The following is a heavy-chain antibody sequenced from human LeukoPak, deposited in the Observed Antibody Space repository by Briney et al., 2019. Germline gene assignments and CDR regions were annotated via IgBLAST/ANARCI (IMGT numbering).Heavy chain of an antibody. J-gene: IGHJ4*02. V-gene: IGHV3-48*01. D-gene: IGHD2-21*02. Sequence: PGGSLRLSCAASGFTLSSSYSMNWVRQAPGKGLEWVAHISLTTTTVSYADSVEGRFTMSRDNAKNSLFLQMNSLRAEDTAVYYCARDGDWAFDYWGQGTLVTVSS. CDR3: ARDGDWAFDY. CDR1: GFTLSSSYS. CDR2: ISLTTTTV.